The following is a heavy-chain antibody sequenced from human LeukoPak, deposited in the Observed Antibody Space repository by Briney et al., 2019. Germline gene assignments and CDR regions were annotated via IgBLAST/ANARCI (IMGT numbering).Heavy chain of an antibody. CDR2: INHSGST. Sequence: SETLSLTCAVYGGSFSGYYWSWIRQPPGKGLEWIGEINHSGSTNYNPSLKSRVTISVDTSKNQFSLKLSSVTAADTAVYYCARGRDIVVVPAAWNWFDPWGQGTLVTVSS. CDR3: ARGRDIVVVPAAWNWFDP. D-gene: IGHD2-2*01. CDR1: GGSFSGYY. V-gene: IGHV4-34*01. J-gene: IGHJ5*02.